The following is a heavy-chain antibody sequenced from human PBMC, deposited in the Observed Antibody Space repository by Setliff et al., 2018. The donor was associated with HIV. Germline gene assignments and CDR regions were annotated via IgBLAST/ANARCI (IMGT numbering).Heavy chain of an antibody. V-gene: IGHV4-59*01. D-gene: IGHD3-10*01. J-gene: IGHJ4*02. CDR3: ARGAGAFGAKLDS. Sequence: SETLSLTCNVSGDSIKDYYWSWIRQPPGKGLEWLGYMSFSANSNYNPSLKSRITISIDTSKNQFSLRLKSVTAADAAIYYCARGAGAFGAKLDSWGQGSLVTVSS. CDR1: GDSIKDYY. CDR2: MSFSANS.